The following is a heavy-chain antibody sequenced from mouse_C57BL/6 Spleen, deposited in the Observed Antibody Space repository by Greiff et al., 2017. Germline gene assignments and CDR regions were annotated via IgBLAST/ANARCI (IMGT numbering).Heavy chain of an antibody. D-gene: IGHD1-1*01. CDR1: GYSFTDYN. J-gene: IGHJ1*03. CDR3: ARSLITTAVARGYFDV. CDR2: INPNYGTT. Sequence: QLQESGPELVKPGASVKISCKASGYSFTDYNMNWVKQSNGKSLEWIGVINPNYGTTSYNQKFKGKATLTVDQSSSTAYMQLNSLTSEDSAVYYCARSLITTAVARGYFDVWGTGTTVTVSS. V-gene: IGHV1-39*01.